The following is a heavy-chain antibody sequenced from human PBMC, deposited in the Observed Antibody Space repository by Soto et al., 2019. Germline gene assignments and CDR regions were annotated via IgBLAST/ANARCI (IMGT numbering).Heavy chain of an antibody. CDR1: GGSISSGGYY. J-gene: IGHJ5*02. D-gene: IGHD1-7*01. V-gene: IGHV4-31*03. Sequence: QVQLQESGPGLVKPSQTLSLTCTVSGGSISSGGYYWSWIRQHPGKGLECSGYIYYSGSTYYNPSLNRRVTISVDTSKNQFSLRLSAMPAADTAVYYCARLTGTPNWFDPWCQGTLVTVSS. CDR2: IYYSGST. CDR3: ARLTGTPNWFDP.